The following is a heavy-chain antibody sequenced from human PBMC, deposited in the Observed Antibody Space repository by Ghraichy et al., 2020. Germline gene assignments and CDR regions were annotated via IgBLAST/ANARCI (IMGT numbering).Heavy chain of an antibody. CDR1: GYTFTGYY. D-gene: IGHD3-22*01. V-gene: IGHV1-2*02. CDR2: INANSGDT. Sequence: ASVKVSCKASGYTFTGYYIHWVRQAPGQGLEWMGWINANSGDTNYLQKFQGRVTMTRDTSTRTAYMELRRLRFDDTAVYYCARDVTPRPTYYSDSSNYAYWGQGTLVTV. CDR3: ARDVTPRPTYYSDSSNYAY. J-gene: IGHJ4*02.